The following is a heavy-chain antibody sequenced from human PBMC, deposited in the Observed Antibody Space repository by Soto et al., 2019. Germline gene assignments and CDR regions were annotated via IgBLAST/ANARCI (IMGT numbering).Heavy chain of an antibody. J-gene: IGHJ4*02. CDR1: GYSFTAYY. CDR2: INPNSGGI. V-gene: IGHV1-2*02. Sequence: GASVKVSFKASGYSFTAYYMYWVRQAPGQGLEWMGWINPNSGGINYAQKFQGRVTMTRDTSSSTVYMELSWLRSDDTAVYYCARALTLYSQSSGYWGQGTLVTVSS. CDR3: ARALTLYSQSSGY. D-gene: IGHD3-16*01.